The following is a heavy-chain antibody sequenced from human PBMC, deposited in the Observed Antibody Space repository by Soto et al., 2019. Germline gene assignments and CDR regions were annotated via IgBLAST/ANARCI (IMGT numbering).Heavy chain of an antibody. D-gene: IGHD3-3*01. Sequence: GGSLRLSCAASGFTFSNAWMSWVRQAPGKGLEWVGRIKSKTDGGTTDYAAPVKGRFTISRDDSKNTLYLQMNSLKTEDTAVYYCTTPGVGFLEWSWFDPWGQGTLVTVSS. J-gene: IGHJ5*02. V-gene: IGHV3-15*01. CDR2: IKSKTDGGTT. CDR1: GFTFSNAW. CDR3: TTPGVGFLEWSWFDP.